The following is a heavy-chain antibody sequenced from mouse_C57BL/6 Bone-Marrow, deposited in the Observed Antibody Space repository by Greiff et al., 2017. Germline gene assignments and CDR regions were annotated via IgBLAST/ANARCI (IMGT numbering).Heavy chain of an antibody. J-gene: IGHJ3*01. CDR2: ISSGGSYT. Sequence: EVLLVESGGDLVKPGGSLKLSCAASGFTFSSYGMSWVRQTPDKRLEWVATISSGGSYTYYPDSVKGRFTISRDNAKNTLYLQMSSLKSEDTAMYYCAVVAPGFAYWGQGTLVTVSA. D-gene: IGHD1-1*01. CDR3: AVVAPGFAY. V-gene: IGHV5-6*01. CDR1: GFTFSSYG.